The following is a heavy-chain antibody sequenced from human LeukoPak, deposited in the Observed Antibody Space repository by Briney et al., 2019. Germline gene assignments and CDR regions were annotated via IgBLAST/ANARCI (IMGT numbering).Heavy chain of an antibody. CDR3: ARDWQWGFVVVTAIGAWFDP. J-gene: IGHJ5*02. V-gene: IGHV1-18*01. CDR2: ISPYNGDS. Sequence: ASVKVSCKASGYTFTNYGISWVRQAPGQGLEWMGWISPYNGDSNYAQKLQGRVTMTTDTSTSTAYMELRSLRSDDTAVYYCARDWQWGFVVVTAIGAWFDPWGQGTLVTVSS. D-gene: IGHD2-21*02. CDR1: GYTFTNYG.